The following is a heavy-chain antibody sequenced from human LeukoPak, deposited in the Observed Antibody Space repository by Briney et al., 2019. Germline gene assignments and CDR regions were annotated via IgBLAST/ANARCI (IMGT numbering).Heavy chain of an antibody. CDR1: GFTFSSYA. J-gene: IGHJ4*02. CDR3: AKRGVVIRVFLVGFHKEAYYFDS. CDR2: ISYDGSNK. D-gene: IGHD3-10*01. V-gene: IGHV3-30*04. Sequence: GGSLRLSCAASGFTFSSYAMHWVRQAPGKGLEWVAVISYDGSNKYYADSVKGRFTISRDNSKNTLYLQMNSLRAEDTAVYFCAKRGVVIRVFLVGFHKEAYYFDSWGQGALVTVSS.